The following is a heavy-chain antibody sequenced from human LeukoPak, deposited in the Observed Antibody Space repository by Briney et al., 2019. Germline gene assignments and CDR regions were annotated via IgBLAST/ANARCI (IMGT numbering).Heavy chain of an antibody. CDR1: GFTFSTYN. CDR2: TSTSSNYI. V-gene: IGHV3-21*01. Sequence: PGGSLRLSCAASGFTFSTYNKTWVRQAPGKGPEWVSSTSTSSNYIYYADSVKGRFTISRDNAKNSLYLQMNSLRVEDTDVYYCARDVGAAAPDAFDIWGQGTMVTVSS. CDR3: ARDVGAAAPDAFDI. J-gene: IGHJ3*02. D-gene: IGHD1-26*01.